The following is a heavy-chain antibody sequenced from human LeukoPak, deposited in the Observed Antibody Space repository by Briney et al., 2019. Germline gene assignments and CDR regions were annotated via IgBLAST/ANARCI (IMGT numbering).Heavy chain of an antibody. CDR1: GGSISSGGYY. D-gene: IGHD6-13*01. CDR2: IYYSGST. CDR3: AKGRYVAAAAIDY. Sequence: SETLSLTCTVSGGSISSGGYYWSWIRQHPGKGLEWIGYIYYSGSTYYNPSLKSRVTISVDTSKNQFSLKLSSVTAADTAVYYCAKGRYVAAAAIDYWGQGTLVTVSS. J-gene: IGHJ4*02. V-gene: IGHV4-31*03.